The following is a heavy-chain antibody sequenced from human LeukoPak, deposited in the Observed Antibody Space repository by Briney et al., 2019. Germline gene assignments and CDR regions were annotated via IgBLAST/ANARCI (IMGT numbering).Heavy chain of an antibody. Sequence: TSQTLSLTCTASGGSISSGTYYWTWIRQPAGKGLEWIGRIYTTGSTNYNPSLKSRVTMSTDTSKNQFSLKLSSVTAADTAVYYCARVTTGGYYNCWGQGTLVTVSS. V-gene: IGHV4-61*02. CDR1: GGSISSGTYY. CDR2: IYTTGST. CDR3: ARVTTGGYYNC. D-gene: IGHD3-22*01. J-gene: IGHJ4*02.